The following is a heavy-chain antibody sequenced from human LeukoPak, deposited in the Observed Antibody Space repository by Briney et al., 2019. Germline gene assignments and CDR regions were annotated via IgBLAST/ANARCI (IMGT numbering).Heavy chain of an antibody. J-gene: IGHJ3*02. D-gene: IGHD2-15*01. CDR3: AKCPSAATPGVEYAFDI. CDR1: GFTFSSYG. V-gene: IGHV3-30*18. CDR2: ISYDGSNK. Sequence: GRSMRLSCAASGFTFSSYGMHWVRQAPGKGLEWVAVISYDGSNKYYADSVKGRFTISRDNSNDTLYLQMHSLRGEDTAVYYCAKCPSAATPGVEYAFDIWGQGTMVTVSS.